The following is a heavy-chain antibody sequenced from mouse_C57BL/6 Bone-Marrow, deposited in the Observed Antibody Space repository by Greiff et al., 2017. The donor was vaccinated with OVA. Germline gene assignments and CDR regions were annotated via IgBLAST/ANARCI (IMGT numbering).Heavy chain of an antibody. V-gene: IGHV5-17*01. D-gene: IGHD2-2*01. CDR3: ARREVGLQRGWYCDV. J-gene: IGHJ1*03. CDR2: ISSGSSTI. CDR1: GFTFSDYG. Sequence: EVKLMESGGGLVKPGGSLKLSCAASGFTFSDYGMPWVRQAPEKGLAWVAYISSGSSTISYADTVKGRFTFSRDNAKNPLFLQMTGLKSEDTAMYYCARREVGLQRGWYCDVWGTGTAVTVTS.